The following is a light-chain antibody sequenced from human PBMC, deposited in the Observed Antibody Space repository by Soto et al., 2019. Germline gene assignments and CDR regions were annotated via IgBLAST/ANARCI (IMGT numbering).Light chain of an antibody. CDR2: GAS. V-gene: IGKV3-20*01. CDR1: QSVSSSY. Sequence: EIVLTQSPGTLSLSPGERDTLSCTASQSVSSSYLAWYQQKPGQAPRLLIYGASSSATGIPDRFSGSGSGTDFALNISRLGPGDVAVYYCEQYGSSPLTCGGGTKVEIK. J-gene: IGKJ4*01. CDR3: EQYGSSPLT.